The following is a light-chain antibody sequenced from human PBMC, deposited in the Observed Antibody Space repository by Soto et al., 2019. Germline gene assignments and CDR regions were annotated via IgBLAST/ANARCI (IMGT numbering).Light chain of an antibody. Sequence: QSVLTRPPSVSAAPGQKVTISCSGSSSNIGNNYVSWYQQLPGTAPKLLIYENNKRPSGIPDRFSGSKSGTSATLGITGLQTGDEADYYCGTWDSSLSAGEVFGGGTQLTVL. CDR2: ENN. CDR1: SSNIGNNY. J-gene: IGLJ3*02. CDR3: GTWDSSLSAGEV. V-gene: IGLV1-51*02.